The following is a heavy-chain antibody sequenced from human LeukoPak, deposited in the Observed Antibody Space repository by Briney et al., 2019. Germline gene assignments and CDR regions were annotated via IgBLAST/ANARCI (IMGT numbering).Heavy chain of an antibody. J-gene: IGHJ4*02. CDR1: GFTFGTFW. D-gene: IGHD1-1*01. CDR2: INQDGSEK. CDR3: ARGGTFVSDY. Sequence: PGGSLRLSCAASGFTFGTFWMSWVRQAPGEGLEWVADINQDGSEKYYVGSMKGRFTVSRDNAKNSLYLQMDSLRAEDTAVYYCARGGTFVSDYWGQGTLVTVSS. V-gene: IGHV3-7*01.